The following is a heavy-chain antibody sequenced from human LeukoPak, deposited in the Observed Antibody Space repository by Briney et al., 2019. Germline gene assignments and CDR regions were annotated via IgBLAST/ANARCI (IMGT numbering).Heavy chain of an antibody. D-gene: IGHD3-22*01. CDR2: IWYDGSNK. J-gene: IGHJ4*02. CDR1: GFTFSSYA. Sequence: GRSLRLSCAASGFTFSSYAMHWVRQAPGKGLEWVAVIWYDGSNKYYADSVKGRFTISRDNSKNTLYLQMNSLRAEDTAVYYCARAYYYDSSGYPLLGYWGQGTLVTVSS. CDR3: ARAYYYDSSGYPLLGY. V-gene: IGHV3-33*01.